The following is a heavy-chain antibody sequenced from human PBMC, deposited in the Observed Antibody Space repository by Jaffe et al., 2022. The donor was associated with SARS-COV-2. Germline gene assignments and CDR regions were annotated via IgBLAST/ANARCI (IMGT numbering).Heavy chain of an antibody. J-gene: IGHJ5*02. V-gene: IGHV3-23*01. CDR3: AKGSGKYPEYNWFDP. CDR2: ISGSADNT. D-gene: IGHD1-26*01. CDR1: GFTFSTYA. Sequence: EVLLLESGGGLAQPGGSLRLSCAASGFTFSTYAMTWVRQAPGKGLEWVSAISGSADNTYYADSVKGRFTISRDNSQNTLYLQMSSLRAEDTAVYYCAKGSGKYPEYNWFDPWGQGTLVTVSS.